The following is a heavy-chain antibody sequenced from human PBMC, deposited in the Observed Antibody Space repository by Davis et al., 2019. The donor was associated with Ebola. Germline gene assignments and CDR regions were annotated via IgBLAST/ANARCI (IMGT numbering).Heavy chain of an antibody. Sequence: GESLKISCAASGFTFSDYYMSWIRQAPGKGLEWVSYISSSGSTIYYADSVKGRFTISRDNAKNSLYLQMNSLRAEDTAFYYCAKDITMIGKYYFDNWGQGTLVTVSS. CDR2: ISSSGSTI. V-gene: IGHV3-11*01. J-gene: IGHJ4*02. CDR1: GFTFSDYY. D-gene: IGHD3-22*01. CDR3: AKDITMIGKYYFDN.